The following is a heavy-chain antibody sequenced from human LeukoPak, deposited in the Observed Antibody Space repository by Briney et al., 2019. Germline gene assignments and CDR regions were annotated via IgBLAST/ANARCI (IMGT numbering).Heavy chain of an antibody. J-gene: IGHJ4*02. V-gene: IGHV1-2*02. Sequence: ASVKGSCKASGYTFIGYYIHWMRQAPGQGLEWMGWINPNSGGTNYAQNLQGRVTMTRDTSINTVYMDLNRLRSDDTAIYYCARGPASGDFDYWGQGTLVTVSS. CDR1: GYTFIGYY. CDR3: ARGPASGDFDY. CDR2: INPNSGGT. D-gene: IGHD1-26*01.